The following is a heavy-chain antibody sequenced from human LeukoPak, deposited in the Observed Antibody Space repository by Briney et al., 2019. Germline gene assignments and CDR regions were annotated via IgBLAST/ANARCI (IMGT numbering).Heavy chain of an antibody. D-gene: IGHD6-13*01. CDR3: ARDVSSSNDY. CDR2: ISSSGSTI. V-gene: IGHV3-48*03. J-gene: IGHJ4*02. Sequence: GGSLRPSCAASGFTFSSYEVNWVRQAPGKGLEWVSYISSSGSTIYYADSVKGRFTISRDNAKNSLYLQMNSLRAEDTAVYYCARDVSSSNDYWGQGTLVTVSS. CDR1: GFTFSSYE.